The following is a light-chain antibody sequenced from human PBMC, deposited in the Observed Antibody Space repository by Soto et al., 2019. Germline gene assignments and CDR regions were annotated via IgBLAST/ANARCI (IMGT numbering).Light chain of an antibody. CDR1: QNIRGNE. CDR2: RGS. Sequence: VLTQSPGTLSLSPGERATLSCRASQNIRGNELAWYQQKPGQAPRLLIYRGSSRATGVPDRFSGRGSGTDFPLPLSGLEPEDFAVYYCPDYGTPAPWKFGQGPTVEIK. V-gene: IGKV3-20*01. CDR3: PDYGTPAPWK. J-gene: IGKJ1*01.